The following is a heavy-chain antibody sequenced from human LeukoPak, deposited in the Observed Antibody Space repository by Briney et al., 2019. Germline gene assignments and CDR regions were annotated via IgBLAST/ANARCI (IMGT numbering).Heavy chain of an antibody. CDR3: ARVPGPYTTSRFDF. Sequence: VASVRVSCKTSGYTFTGYYLHWVRQAPGQRPEWMGRIDPDSGGTHYGQKFQGRVTVTRDTSITTVYMELSGLTSDDTAVYCCARVPGPYTTSRFDFWGQGTLVTVSS. V-gene: IGHV1-2*02. CDR2: IDPDSGGT. D-gene: IGHD2-2*02. CDR1: GYTFTGYY. J-gene: IGHJ4*02.